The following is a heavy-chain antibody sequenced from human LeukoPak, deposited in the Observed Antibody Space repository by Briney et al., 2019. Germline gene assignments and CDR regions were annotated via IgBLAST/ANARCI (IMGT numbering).Heavy chain of an antibody. CDR3: ARGKRDYGYYFDY. Sequence: SETLSLTCTVSGGSISSYYWSWIRQPPGKGLEWTGYIYYSGSTNYNPSLKSRVTISVDTSKNQFSLKLSSVTAADTAVYYCARGKRDYGYYFDYWGQGTLVTVSS. J-gene: IGHJ4*02. V-gene: IGHV4-59*01. D-gene: IGHD4-17*01. CDR2: IYYSGST. CDR1: GGSISSYY.